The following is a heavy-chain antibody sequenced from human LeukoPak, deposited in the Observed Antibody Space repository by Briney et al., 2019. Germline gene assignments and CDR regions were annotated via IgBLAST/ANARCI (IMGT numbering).Heavy chain of an antibody. V-gene: IGHV1-8*02. CDR2: MNPNSGNT. Sequence: ASVKVSCKASGGTFSSYAISWVRQATGQGLEWMGWMNPNSGNTGYAQKFQGRVTMTRNTSISTAYMELSSLRSEDTAVYYCARAYCSGGSCPGVFDYWGQGTLVTVSS. D-gene: IGHD2-15*01. CDR3: ARAYCSGGSCPGVFDY. CDR1: GGTFSSYA. J-gene: IGHJ4*02.